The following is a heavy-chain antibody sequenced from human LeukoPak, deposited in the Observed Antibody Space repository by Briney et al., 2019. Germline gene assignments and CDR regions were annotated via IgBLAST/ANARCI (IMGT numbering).Heavy chain of an antibody. CDR3: ASRSSSWPYFDC. D-gene: IGHD6-13*01. V-gene: IGHV4-39*07. CDR2: IYYSGST. J-gene: IGHJ4*02. Sequence: SETLSLTCTVSGGSISSSSYYWGWIRQPPGKGLEWIGSIYYSGSTYYNPSLKSRVTISVDTSKNQFSLKLSSVTAADTAVYYCASRSSSWPYFDCWGQGTLVTVSS. CDR1: GGSISSSSYY.